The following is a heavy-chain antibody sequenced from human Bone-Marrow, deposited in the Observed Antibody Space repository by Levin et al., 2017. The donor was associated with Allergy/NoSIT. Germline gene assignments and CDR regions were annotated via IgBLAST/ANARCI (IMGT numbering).Heavy chain of an antibody. CDR1: GGSISSGGYY. Sequence: SETLSLTCTVSGGSISSGGYYWSWIRQHPGKGLEWIGYIYYSGSTYYNPSLKSRVTISVDTSKNQFSLKLSSVTAADTAVYYCASLQLERRDRFDPWGQGTLVTVSS. CDR3: ASLQLERRDRFDP. CDR2: IYYSGST. J-gene: IGHJ5*02. D-gene: IGHD1-1*01. V-gene: IGHV4-31*03.